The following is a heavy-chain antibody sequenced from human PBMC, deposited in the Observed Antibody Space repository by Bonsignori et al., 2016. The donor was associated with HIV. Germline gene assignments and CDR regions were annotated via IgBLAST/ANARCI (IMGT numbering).Heavy chain of an antibody. J-gene: IGHJ4*02. CDR3: ARERYSYGYVDY. D-gene: IGHD5-18*01. V-gene: IGHV3-21*01. CDR2: ISSSSSYI. Sequence: WIRQPPGKGLEWVSSISSSSSYIYYADSVKGRFTISRDNAKNSLYLQMNSLRAEDTAVYYCARERYSYGYVDYWGQGTLVTVSS.